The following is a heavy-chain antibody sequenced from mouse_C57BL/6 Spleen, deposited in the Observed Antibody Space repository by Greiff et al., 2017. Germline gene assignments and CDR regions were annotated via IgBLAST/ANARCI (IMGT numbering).Heavy chain of an antibody. D-gene: IGHD2-4*01. Sequence: QVQLQQPGAELVKPGASVKLSCKASGYTFTSYWMHWVKQRPGQGLEWIGMIHPNSGSTNYNQKFKGKATLTVDTSSSTAYMQLSSLTSEDSAVYYCARSDDYLAWFAYWGQGTLVTVSA. CDR2: IHPNSGST. J-gene: IGHJ3*01. CDR1: GYTFTSYW. V-gene: IGHV1-64*01. CDR3: ARSDDYLAWFAY.